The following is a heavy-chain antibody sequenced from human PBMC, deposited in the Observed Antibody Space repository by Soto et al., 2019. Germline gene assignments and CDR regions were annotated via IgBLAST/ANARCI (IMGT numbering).Heavy chain of an antibody. CDR1: GGSISSSSYY. Sequence: PSETLSLTCTVSGGSISSSSYYWGWIRQPPGKGLEWIGSIYYSGSTYYNPSLKSRVTISVDTSKNQFSLKLSPVTAADTAVYYCARQLDFWSGYYTRSPWFDPWGQGTLVTVSS. CDR3: ARQLDFWSGYYTRSPWFDP. D-gene: IGHD3-3*01. CDR2: IYYSGST. J-gene: IGHJ5*02. V-gene: IGHV4-39*01.